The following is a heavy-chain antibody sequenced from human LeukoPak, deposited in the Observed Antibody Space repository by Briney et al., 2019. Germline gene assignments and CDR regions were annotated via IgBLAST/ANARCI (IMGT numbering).Heavy chain of an antibody. CDR1: GGSISSSSYH. J-gene: IGHJ4*02. V-gene: IGHV4-39*07. CDR2: IYYGGNT. Sequence: SETLSLICTVSGGSISSSSYHWGWIRQPPGKGLEWIGSIYYGGNTYYNPSLKSRVTISVDTSKNQFSLKLSSVTAADTAVYYCARVVRGILGLYCFDYWGQGTLVTVSS. CDR3: ARVVRGILGLYCFDY. D-gene: IGHD3-10*01.